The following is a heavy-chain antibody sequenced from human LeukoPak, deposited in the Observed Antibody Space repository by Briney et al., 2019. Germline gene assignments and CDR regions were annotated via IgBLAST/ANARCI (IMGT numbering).Heavy chain of an antibody. J-gene: IGHJ6*03. CDR3: ARVPGRDYGAYYYYMDV. CDR2: VNPNSGDT. D-gene: IGHD4-17*01. Sequence: ASVKVSCKASGYTFTGYYLHWVRQAPGQGLEWMGCVNPNSGDTNYAQKFQGSVTMTRDTSISTVYMELSRLRSDDTAVYYCARVPGRDYGAYYYYMDVWGKGTTVTVSS. V-gene: IGHV1-2*02. CDR1: GYTFTGYY.